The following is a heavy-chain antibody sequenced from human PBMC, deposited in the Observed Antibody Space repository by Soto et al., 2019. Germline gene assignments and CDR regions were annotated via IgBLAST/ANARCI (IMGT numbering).Heavy chain of an antibody. D-gene: IGHD1-1*01. CDR3: AKGKGGTTGTTVYFDY. V-gene: IGHV3-30*18. Sequence: QVQLVESGGGVVQPGRSLRLSCAASGFTFSSYGMHWVRQAPGKGLEWVAVISYDGSNKYYADSVKGRFTISRDNSKNTLYLQMNSLRAEDTAAYYCAKGKGGTTGTTVYFDYWGQGTLVTVSS. CDR1: GFTFSSYG. J-gene: IGHJ4*02. CDR2: ISYDGSNK.